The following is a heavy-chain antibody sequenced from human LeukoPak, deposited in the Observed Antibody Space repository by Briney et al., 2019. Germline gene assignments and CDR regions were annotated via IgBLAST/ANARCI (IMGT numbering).Heavy chain of an antibody. CDR2: ISTSGST. CDR3: ARGLPSYGDYVDYYFYMDV. Sequence: PSETLSLTCTLSGDSISGFYWSWIRQPTGKGVQWIARISTSGSTNYNPSLKSRVTMSVDRSTNEFSLTVRSVTAADTALYYCARGLPSYGDYVDYYFYMDVWGKGTTVTVSS. CDR1: GDSISGFY. V-gene: IGHV4-4*07. J-gene: IGHJ6*03. D-gene: IGHD4-17*01.